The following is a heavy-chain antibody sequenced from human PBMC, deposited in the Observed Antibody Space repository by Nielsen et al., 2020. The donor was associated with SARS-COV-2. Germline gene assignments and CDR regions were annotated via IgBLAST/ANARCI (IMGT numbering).Heavy chain of an antibody. D-gene: IGHD2-2*01. CDR3: ARSQGCSATSCFFDY. Sequence: ASVKVSCKASGYTFTAYAIHWVRQDPGQRLEWMGWINSDSGNTKYSQKFRGRVTITRDTSASTAYMELSGLSSEDTAVYYCARSQGCSATSCFFDYWGQGALVTVSS. J-gene: IGHJ4*02. CDR2: INSDSGNT. CDR1: GYTFTAYA. V-gene: IGHV1-3*04.